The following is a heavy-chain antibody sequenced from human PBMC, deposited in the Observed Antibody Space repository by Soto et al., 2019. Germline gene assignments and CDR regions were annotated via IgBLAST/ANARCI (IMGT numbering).Heavy chain of an antibody. D-gene: IGHD3-16*01. CDR2: INHSGST. CDR3: ARRWTWGGYFDY. Sequence: PSETLSLTCAVYGGSFSGYYWSWIRQPPGKGLEWIGEINHSGSTNYNPSLKSRVTISVDTSKNQFSLKLSSVTAADTAVYYCARRWTWGGYFDYWGQGTLVTVSS. CDR1: GGSFSGYY. J-gene: IGHJ4*02. V-gene: IGHV4-34*01.